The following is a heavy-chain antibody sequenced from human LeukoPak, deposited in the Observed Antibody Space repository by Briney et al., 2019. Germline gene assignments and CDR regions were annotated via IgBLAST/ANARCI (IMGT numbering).Heavy chain of an antibody. J-gene: IGHJ4*02. Sequence: GAPVKVSCKASGYTFTSYGISWVRQAPGQGLEWMGWISAYNGNTNYAQKLQGRVTMTTDTSTSTAYMELRSLRSDDTAVYYCARPDTTGYSRAGNGFDYWGQGTLVTVSS. CDR2: ISAYNGNT. D-gene: IGHD6-13*01. CDR3: ARPDTTGYSRAGNGFDY. CDR1: GYTFTSYG. V-gene: IGHV1-18*01.